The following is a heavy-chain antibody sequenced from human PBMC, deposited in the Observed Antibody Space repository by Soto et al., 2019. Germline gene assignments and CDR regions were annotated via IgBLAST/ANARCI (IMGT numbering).Heavy chain of an antibody. D-gene: IGHD6-19*01. CDR3: ARHKAVAGNDDYYYYGMDV. V-gene: IGHV4-39*01. CDR2: IYYSGIT. CDR1: GGSISSSSYY. Sequence: SETLSLTCTVSGGSISSSSYYWGWIRQPPGKGLEWIGSIYYSGITYYNPSLKSRVTISVDTSKNQFSLKLSSVTAADTAVYYCARHKAVAGNDDYYYYGMDVWGQGTTVTVSS. J-gene: IGHJ6*02.